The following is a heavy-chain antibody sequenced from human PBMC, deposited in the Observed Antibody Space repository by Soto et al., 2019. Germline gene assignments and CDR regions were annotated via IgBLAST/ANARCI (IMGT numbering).Heavy chain of an antibody. CDR1: GFTFENYA. CDR2: ISGSGGTT. D-gene: IGHD3-3*01. CDR3: AKDSWAIFGVPAGEYYAMDV. V-gene: IGHV3-23*01. J-gene: IGHJ6*02. Sequence: GGSLRLSCVASGFTFENYAMSWVRQAPGKGLEWVSAISGSGGTTYYSDSVKGRFTISRDNSKNTVYLQMNNLIVEDAAEYFCAKDSWAIFGVPAGEYYAMDVWGQGTTVTVSS.